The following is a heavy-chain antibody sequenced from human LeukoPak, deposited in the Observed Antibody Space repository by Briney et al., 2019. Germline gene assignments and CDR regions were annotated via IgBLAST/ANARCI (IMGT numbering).Heavy chain of an antibody. D-gene: IGHD6-19*01. CDR2: NK. J-gene: IGHJ4*02. CDR3: ARDVGSGYSSGCPLY. V-gene: IGHV3-30-3*01. Sequence: NKYYADSVKGRFTISRYTSKNTLYLQMNSLRAEDTAVYYCARDVGSGYSSGCPLYWGEGTLVTVSS.